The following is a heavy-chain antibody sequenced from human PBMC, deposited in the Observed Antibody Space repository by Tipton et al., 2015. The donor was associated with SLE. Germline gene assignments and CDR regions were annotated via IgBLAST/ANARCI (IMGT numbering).Heavy chain of an antibody. J-gene: IGHJ1*01. CDR1: GFTFTSYE. V-gene: IGHV3-48*03. CDR3: ARIFSGSYYAAWFQH. Sequence: SLRLSCAASGFTFTSYEMNWVRQAPGKGLEWVSYISRSGSMIYYANSVKGRFTISRDNAKKSLYLRMKSLRAEDTAIYYCARIFSGSYYAAWFQHWGQGTVVTVSS. D-gene: IGHD1-26*01. CDR2: ISRSGSMI.